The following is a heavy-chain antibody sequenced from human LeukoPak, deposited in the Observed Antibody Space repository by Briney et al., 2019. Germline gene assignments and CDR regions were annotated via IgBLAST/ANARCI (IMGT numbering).Heavy chain of an antibody. CDR3: ARGGSYVHY. CDR2: INRGGSAI. CDR1: GFTFNSYE. V-gene: IGHV3-48*03. D-gene: IGHD3-10*02. J-gene: IGHJ4*02. Sequence: GGSLRLSCAASGFTFNSYEMNWVRQAPGKGLEWVSYINRGGSAIYYADSVKGRFTISRDNAKNSLYLQMNSLRADDTAIYYCARGGSYVHYWGQGTLVIVAS.